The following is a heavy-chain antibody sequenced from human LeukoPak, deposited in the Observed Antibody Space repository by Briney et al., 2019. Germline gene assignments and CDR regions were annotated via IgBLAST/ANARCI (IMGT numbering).Heavy chain of an antibody. Sequence: SQTLSLTCAISGDSVPSSRAGWSWIRQSPSRGLEWLGRTYYRSKWYYDYAVSVNSRVTISPDTSKNQFSLQLNSVTPEDTAVYYCVRGGLVRVGRGYWLDLGGQGTLVTVSS. D-gene: IGHD3-10*01. CDR2: TYYRSKWYY. CDR1: GDSVPSSRAG. J-gene: IGHJ5*02. V-gene: IGHV6-1*01. CDR3: VRGGLVRVGRGYWLDL.